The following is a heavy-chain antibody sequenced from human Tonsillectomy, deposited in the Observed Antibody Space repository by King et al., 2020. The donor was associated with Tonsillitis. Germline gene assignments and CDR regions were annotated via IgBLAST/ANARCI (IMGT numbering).Heavy chain of an antibody. V-gene: IGHV3-23*04. J-gene: IGHJ3*02. D-gene: IGHD3-3*01. CDR3: ANNLLTTIFGVVIIKRGAFDI. Sequence: VQLVESGGGLVQPGGSLRLSCAASGFTFSSYAMSWVRQAPGKGLEWVSAISGSGGSTYYADSVKGRFTISRDNSKNTLYLQMNSLRAEDTAVYYCANNLLTTIFGVVIIKRGAFDIWGQGTMVTVSS. CDR1: GFTFSSYA. CDR2: ISGSGGST.